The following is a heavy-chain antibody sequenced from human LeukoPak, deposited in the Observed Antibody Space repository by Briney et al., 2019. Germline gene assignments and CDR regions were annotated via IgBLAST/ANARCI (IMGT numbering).Heavy chain of an antibody. D-gene: IGHD1-26*01. CDR2: IYTSGST. CDR1: GGSISSGSYY. J-gene: IGHJ2*01. CDR3: ARLGGSYLSYWFFDL. V-gene: IGHV4-61*02. Sequence: TSQTLSLTCTVSGGSISSGSYYWSWIRQPAGKGLEWIGRIYTSGSTNYNPSLKSRVTISVDTSKNQFSLKVSSVTAADTAVYYCARLGGSYLSYWFFDLWGRGTLVTVPS.